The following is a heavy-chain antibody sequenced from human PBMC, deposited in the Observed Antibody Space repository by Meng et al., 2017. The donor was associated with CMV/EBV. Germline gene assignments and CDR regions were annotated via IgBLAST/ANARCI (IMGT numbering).Heavy chain of an antibody. J-gene: IGHJ3*02. CDR3: AKDDFWSVTGDTIDAFVI. V-gene: IGHV3-23*01. Sequence: GESLKISCAASGFTFSSYAMSWVRQAPGKGLEWVSAISGSGGSTYYADSVKGRFTISRDNSKNTLYLQMNSLRAEDTAVYYCAKDDFWSVTGDTIDAFVIWGQGTRV. CDR1: GFTFSSYA. D-gene: IGHD3-3*01. CDR2: ISGSGGST.